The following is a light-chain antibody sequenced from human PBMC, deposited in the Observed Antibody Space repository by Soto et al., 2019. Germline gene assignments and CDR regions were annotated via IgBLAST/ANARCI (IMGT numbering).Light chain of an antibody. V-gene: IGLV2-14*01. CDR3: RSYTSSSTLCV. CDR2: EVS. J-gene: IGLJ1*01. Sequence: QSALTQPASVSGSPGQSITISCTGTSSDVGGYNYVSWYQQHPGKAPKLMIYEVSNRPSGVSNRFSGSKSGNTASLTISGLPAEDEADYYCRSYTSSSTLCVFGTGTKLTVL. CDR1: SSDVGGYNY.